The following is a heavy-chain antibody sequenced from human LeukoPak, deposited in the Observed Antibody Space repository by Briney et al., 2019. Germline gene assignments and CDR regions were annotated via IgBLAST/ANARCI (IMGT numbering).Heavy chain of an antibody. CDR2: ISGDGGNT. Sequence: GGSLRLSCAASGFTFDDYAMHWVRQAPGKGLEWVSLISGDGGNTYYADSVKGRFTISRDNSKNSLYLQMNSLRTEDTALYYCAKDIHYYDSSGYPGYWGQGTLVTVSS. V-gene: IGHV3-43*02. CDR3: AKDIHYYDSSGYPGY. J-gene: IGHJ4*02. CDR1: GFTFDDYA. D-gene: IGHD3-22*01.